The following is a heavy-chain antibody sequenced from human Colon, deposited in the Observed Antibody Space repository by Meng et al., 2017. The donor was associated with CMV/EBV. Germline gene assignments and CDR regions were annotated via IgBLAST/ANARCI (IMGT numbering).Heavy chain of an antibody. CDR3: AREREGYCSSTSCYNNWFDP. J-gene: IGHJ5*02. Sequence: GESLKISCAASGFMFNIHAMSWVRQAPGKGLEWVSVIYSGGSTYYADSVKGRFTISRDNSKNTLYLQMNSLRAEDTAVYYCAREREGYCSSTSCYNNWFDPWGQGTLVTVSS. CDR2: IYSGGST. V-gene: IGHV3-66*02. D-gene: IGHD2-2*02. CDR1: GFMFNIHA.